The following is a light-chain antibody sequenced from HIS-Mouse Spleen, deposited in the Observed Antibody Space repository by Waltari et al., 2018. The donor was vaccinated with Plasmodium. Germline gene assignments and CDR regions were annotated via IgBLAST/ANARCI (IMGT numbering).Light chain of an antibody. J-gene: IGLJ2*01. V-gene: IGLV2-23*03. CDR1: SRDVGSSNI. CDR2: EGS. Sequence: QSALTQPASVSGSPGQSITIPCTGTSRDVGSSNILYWYQQHPGKAPKRMIYEGSKRPSGVSNRFSGSKSGNTASLTISGLQAEDEADYYCCSYAGSSTFVVFGGGTELTVL. CDR3: CSYAGSSTFVV.